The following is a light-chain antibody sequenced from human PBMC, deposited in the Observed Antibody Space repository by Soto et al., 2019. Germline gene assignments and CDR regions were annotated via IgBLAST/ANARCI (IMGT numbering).Light chain of an antibody. J-gene: IGKJ4*01. Sequence: EIVLTQSPPTLSLSPGERATLSCRASQSISSYLGWYQQKPGQAPRLLIYDASNKAADIPARFSGSGSGTDFTLTISSLEPEDFAVYYCQQRSNWPLTFAGGTKVEIK. CDR2: DAS. CDR3: QQRSNWPLT. V-gene: IGKV3-11*01. CDR1: QSISSY.